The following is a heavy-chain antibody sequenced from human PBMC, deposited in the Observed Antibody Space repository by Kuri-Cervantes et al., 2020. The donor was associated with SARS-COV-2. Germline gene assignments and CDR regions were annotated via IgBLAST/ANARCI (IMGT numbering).Heavy chain of an antibody. D-gene: IGHD2-15*01. V-gene: IGHV3-30*03. Sequence: GGSLRLSCAASGFTFSSYSMNWVRQAPGKGLEWVAVISYDGSNKYYADSVKGRFTISRDNSKNTLYLQMNSLRAEDTAVYYCARPQGYCSGGSCPDAFDIWGQGTMVTVSS. CDR3: ARPQGYCSGGSCPDAFDI. J-gene: IGHJ3*02. CDR2: ISYDGSNK. CDR1: GFTFSSYS.